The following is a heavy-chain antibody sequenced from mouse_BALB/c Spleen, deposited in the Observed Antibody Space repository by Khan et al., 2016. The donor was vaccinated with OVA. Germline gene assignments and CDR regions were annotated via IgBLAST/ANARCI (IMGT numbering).Heavy chain of an antibody. CDR3: TRFYYGSKVYYFDY. J-gene: IGHJ2*01. CDR1: GYTFTDYV. D-gene: IGHD1-1*01. CDR2: IYPGSGST. Sequence: QVQLQQSGPELVKPGASVTMSCKASGYTFTDYVISWVKQRTGQGLEWIGEIYPGSGSTYYNEKFKGKATLTADKSSNTAYMQLSSLTSEDSAVYCCTRFYYGSKVYYFDYWGQGTTLTVSS. V-gene: IGHV1-77*01.